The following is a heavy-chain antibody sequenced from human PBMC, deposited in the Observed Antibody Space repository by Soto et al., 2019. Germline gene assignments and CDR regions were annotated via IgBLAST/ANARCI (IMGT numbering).Heavy chain of an antibody. J-gene: IGHJ3*02. CDR1: GGSFSGYY. CDR3: ARWELPIMYAFDI. D-gene: IGHD1-26*01. CDR2: INHSGST. V-gene: IGHV4-34*01. Sequence: PSETLSLTCAVYGGSFSGYYWSWIRQPPGKGLEWIGEINHSGSTNYNPSLKSRVTISVDTSKNQFSLKLSSVTAADTAVYYCARWELPIMYAFDIWGQGTMVTVSS.